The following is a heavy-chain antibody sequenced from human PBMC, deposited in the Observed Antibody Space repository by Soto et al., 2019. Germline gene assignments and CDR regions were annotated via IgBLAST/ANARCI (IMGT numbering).Heavy chain of an antibody. J-gene: IGHJ6*02. CDR3: AREQRWLRTPRMDV. Sequence: SETLSLTCAVYGGSLSGYYWTWIRQPPGKGLEWIGEINHSGSTNSNPSLKSRVTISVDMSKNQFSLKLSSVTAADTAVYYCAREQRWLRTPRMDVWGQGTTVTVSS. D-gene: IGHD3-22*01. CDR1: GGSLSGYY. CDR2: INHSGST. V-gene: IGHV4-34*01.